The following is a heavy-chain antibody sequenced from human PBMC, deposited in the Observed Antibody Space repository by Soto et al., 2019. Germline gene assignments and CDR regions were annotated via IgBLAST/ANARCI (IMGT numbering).Heavy chain of an antibody. V-gene: IGHV1-3*01. Sequence: ASVKVSCKASGYAFTSYAMHWVRQAPGQRLEWMGWINAGNGNTKYSQKFQGRVTITRDTSASTAYMELCSLRSEDTAVYYCARSILVVTALDYRGQGTLVTVSS. J-gene: IGHJ4*02. CDR1: GYAFTSYA. CDR2: INAGNGNT. CDR3: ARSILVVTALDY. D-gene: IGHD2-21*02.